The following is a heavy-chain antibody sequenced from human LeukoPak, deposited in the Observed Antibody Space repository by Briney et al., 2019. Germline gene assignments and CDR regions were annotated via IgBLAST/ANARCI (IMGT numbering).Heavy chain of an antibody. CDR2: IYPGESDT. V-gene: IGHV5-51*01. Sequence: GGALEISFKGSGYSFTSYWIAWGRPRPGKGVGWMGMIYPGESDTRYSPSFQGQLPISADKSISTAYLQWSTLPASDTARYYCARHLPYSNNWYATDYWGQGTLVTVSS. D-gene: IGHD6-13*01. J-gene: IGHJ4*02. CDR3: ARHLPYSNNWYATDY. CDR1: GYSFTSYW.